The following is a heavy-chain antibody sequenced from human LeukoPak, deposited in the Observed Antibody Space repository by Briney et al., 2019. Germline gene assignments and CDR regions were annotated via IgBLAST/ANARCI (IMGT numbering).Heavy chain of an antibody. D-gene: IGHD3-22*01. J-gene: IGHJ4*02. CDR2: ISGSGDRT. CDR3: ARDYYDSSGYTLRAN. CDR1: GFTFSSYG. V-gene: IGHV3-23*01. Sequence: PGGSLRLSCAASGFTFSSYGMSWVRQAPGKGLEWVSAISGSGDRTYYADSVKGRFTISRDNSKNTLYLQMNSLRAEDTAVYYCARDYYDSSGYTLRANWGQGTQVTVSS.